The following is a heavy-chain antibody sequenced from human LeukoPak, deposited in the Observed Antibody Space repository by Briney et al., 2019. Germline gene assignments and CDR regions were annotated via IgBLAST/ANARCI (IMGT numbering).Heavy chain of an antibody. CDR2: FTAYGGT. CDR3: AKGSTGGKVDWFDP. D-gene: IGHD4-23*01. Sequence: GGSLGLSCAASGFIFSDYTMMWVRRAPGKGLQWVATFTAYGGTYYAASVKGRFAISRDNSRNTVSLYMNSLRVEDTAMYYCAKGSTGGKVDWFDPWGPGTLVTVSS. J-gene: IGHJ5*02. CDR1: GFIFSDYT. V-gene: IGHV3-23*01.